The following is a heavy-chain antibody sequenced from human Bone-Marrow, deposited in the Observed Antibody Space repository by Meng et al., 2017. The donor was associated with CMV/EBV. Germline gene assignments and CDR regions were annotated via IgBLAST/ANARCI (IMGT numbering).Heavy chain of an antibody. Sequence: GGSLRLSCAASGFTFSNAWMSWVRQAPGKGLEWVANIKQDGSEKYYVDSVKGRFTISRDNAKNSLYLQMNSLRAEDTAVYYCARVQRGYSSSWTSFDYWGQGTLVTVSS. V-gene: IGHV3-7*01. J-gene: IGHJ4*02. CDR2: IKQDGSEK. CDR3: ARVQRGYSSSWTSFDY. CDR1: GFTFSNAW. D-gene: IGHD6-13*01.